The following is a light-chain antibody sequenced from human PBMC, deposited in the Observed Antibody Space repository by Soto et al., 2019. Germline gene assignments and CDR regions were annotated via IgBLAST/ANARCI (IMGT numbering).Light chain of an antibody. Sequence: SYELTQPPSVSVAPGQTATISCGENNIDSRTVHLYQQKPGQAPLLVVYDNSFRPSGIPNRFSGSNSGNTATLTISRVEAGDEAESYCQVWDNVDDHIYVFGTGTKVTVL. V-gene: IGLV3-21*02. CDR3: QVWDNVDDHIYV. J-gene: IGLJ1*01. CDR1: NIDSRT. CDR2: DNS.